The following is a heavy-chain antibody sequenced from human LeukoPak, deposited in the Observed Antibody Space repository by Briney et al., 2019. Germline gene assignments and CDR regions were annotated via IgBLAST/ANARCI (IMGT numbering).Heavy chain of an antibody. CDR2: ISSSSSYI. CDR1: GFTFSSYR. Sequence: AGGSLRLSCAASGFTFSSYRMSWVRQAAGKGLEWVSSISSSSSYIYYADSVKGRFTISRDNAKNSLYLQLNSLRAEDTAVYYCASYSYGDMDYWGQGTLVTVSS. D-gene: IGHD5-18*01. J-gene: IGHJ4*02. CDR3: ASYSYGDMDY. V-gene: IGHV3-21*01.